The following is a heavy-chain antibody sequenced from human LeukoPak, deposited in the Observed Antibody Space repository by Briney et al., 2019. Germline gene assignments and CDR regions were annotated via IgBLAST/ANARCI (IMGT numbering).Heavy chain of an antibody. Sequence: KPSETLSLTCTVSGYSISSVYYWGWIRQPPGKGLEWIGSVYHSGSTYYNPSLSSRVTISVDTSKNQFSLKLSSVTAADTAVYYCARVPYSGTYYVDSWGQGTLVTVSS. CDR1: GYSISSVYY. V-gene: IGHV4-38-2*02. CDR2: VYHSGST. D-gene: IGHD1-26*01. CDR3: ARVPYSGTYYVDS. J-gene: IGHJ4*02.